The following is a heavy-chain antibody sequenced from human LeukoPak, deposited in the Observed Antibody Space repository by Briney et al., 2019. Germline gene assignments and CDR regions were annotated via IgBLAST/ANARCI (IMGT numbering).Heavy chain of an antibody. CDR3: ASFGLQLAIVDDY. Sequence: PGGSLRLSCAASGFTFSSYEMNWVRQAPGKGLEWVSYISSSSSTIYYADSVKGRFTISRDNAKNSLYLQMNSLRAEDTAVYYCASFGLQLAIVDDYWGQGTLVTVSS. J-gene: IGHJ4*02. V-gene: IGHV3-48*01. CDR1: GFTFSSYE. D-gene: IGHD6-6*01. CDR2: ISSSSSTI.